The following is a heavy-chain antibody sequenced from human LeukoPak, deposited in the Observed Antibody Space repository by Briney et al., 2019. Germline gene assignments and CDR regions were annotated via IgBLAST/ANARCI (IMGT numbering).Heavy chain of an antibody. J-gene: IGHJ4*02. CDR2: INPNSGGT. CDR3: ARDLGYYDSSGYYLRFDY. V-gene: IGHV1-2*02. Sequence: ASVKVSCKASGYTFTGYYMHWVRQAPGQGLEWMGWINPNSGGTNYAQKFQGRVTMTRDTSISTAYMELSRLRSDDTAVYYCARDLGYYDSSGYYLRFDYWGQGTLVTVSS. D-gene: IGHD3-22*01. CDR1: GYTFTGYY.